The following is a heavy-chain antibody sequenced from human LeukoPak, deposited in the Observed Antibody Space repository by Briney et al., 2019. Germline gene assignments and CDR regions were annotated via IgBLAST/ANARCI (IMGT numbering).Heavy chain of an antibody. CDR3: ARRRDSSSWYSAFDP. CDR2: MNPNSGNT. CDR1: GYTFTSYD. D-gene: IGHD6-13*01. Sequence: GASVKVSCKASGYTFTSYDINWVRQATGRGLEWMGWMNPNSGNTGYAQKFQGRVTMTRDTSISTAYMELSGPRSEDTAVYYCARRRDSSSWYSAFDPWGQGTLVTVSS. V-gene: IGHV1-8*01. J-gene: IGHJ5*02.